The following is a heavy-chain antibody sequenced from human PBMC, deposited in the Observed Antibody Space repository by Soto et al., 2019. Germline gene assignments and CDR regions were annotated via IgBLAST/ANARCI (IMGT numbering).Heavy chain of an antibody. V-gene: IGHV4-31*03. Sequence: QVQLQESGPGLVKPSQTLSLTCTVSGGSISSGGYYWSWIRQHPGKGLEWIGYIYYSGSTYYNPSLKSRVTISVDTSKNQFSLKLSSVTAADTAVYYCARVVVVAATYAFDIWGQGTMVTVSS. D-gene: IGHD2-15*01. J-gene: IGHJ3*02. CDR3: ARVVVVAATYAFDI. CDR2: IYYSGST. CDR1: GGSISSGGYY.